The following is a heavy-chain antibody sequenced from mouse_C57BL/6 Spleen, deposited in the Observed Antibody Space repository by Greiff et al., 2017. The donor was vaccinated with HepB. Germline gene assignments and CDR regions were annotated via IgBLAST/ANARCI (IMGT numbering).Heavy chain of an antibody. J-gene: IGHJ4*01. Sequence: QVQLQQSGAELVRPGTSVKVSCKASGYAFTNYLIEWVKQRPGQGLEWIGVINPGSGGTNYNEKFKGKATLTADKSSSTAYMQLSSLTSGDSAVYFCARTLPWAMDCWGQGTSVTVSS. CDR1: GYAFTNYL. CDR3: ARTLPWAMDC. D-gene: IGHD5-5*01. CDR2: INPGSGGT. V-gene: IGHV1-54*01.